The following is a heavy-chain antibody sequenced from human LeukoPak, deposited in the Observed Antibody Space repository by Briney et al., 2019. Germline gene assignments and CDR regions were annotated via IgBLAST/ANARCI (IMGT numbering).Heavy chain of an antibody. V-gene: IGHV6-1*01. CDR1: GDIVSSNSAA. Sequence: SQTLSLTCAISGDIVSSNSAAWHWISQSPSRGLEWRERTYYRSKWYNDYAVSVKSQITIDPDTCKNQFSLQLSSVSPEDTAVYYCARDPTGELRFDLWGQGTLVTVSS. J-gene: IGHJ5*02. D-gene: IGHD1-1*01. CDR2: TYYRSKWYN. CDR3: ARDPTGELRFDL.